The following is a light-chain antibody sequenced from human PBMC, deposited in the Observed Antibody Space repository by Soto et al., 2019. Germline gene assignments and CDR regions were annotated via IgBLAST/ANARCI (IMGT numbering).Light chain of an antibody. J-gene: IGKJ5*01. Sequence: DIQLTQSPSFLSASVGDRVTNTCRASQAINTYLAWYQQKPGKAPKLLIFAASTLQNGIPSRFSGSGSGTEFPVTITSLQPEDLANYCCQHHKSYPITFGQGTRLEIK. CDR2: AAS. CDR3: QHHKSYPIT. V-gene: IGKV1-9*01. CDR1: QAINTY.